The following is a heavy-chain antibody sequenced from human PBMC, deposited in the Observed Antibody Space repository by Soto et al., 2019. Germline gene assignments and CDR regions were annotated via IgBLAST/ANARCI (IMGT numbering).Heavy chain of an antibody. D-gene: IGHD3-10*01. Sequence: SETLSLTCNVSGGPIKTGDYYWNWIRQPPWKGLEWIGYVFYSGATNYSPSLKSRAAISMDTSKNQFSLSLTSVTAADTAVYYCARAGFSYGHLLFWGQGXPVTVYS. J-gene: IGHJ4*02. CDR2: VFYSGAT. CDR1: GGPIKTGDYY. CDR3: ARAGFSYGHLLF. V-gene: IGHV4-30-4*01.